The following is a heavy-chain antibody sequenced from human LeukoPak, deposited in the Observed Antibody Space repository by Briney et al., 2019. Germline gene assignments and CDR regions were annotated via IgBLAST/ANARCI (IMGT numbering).Heavy chain of an antibody. V-gene: IGHV3-23*01. J-gene: IGHJ6*03. CDR2: ISGSGGST. Sequence: GGSLRLSCAASGFTFSSYAMSWVRQTPGKGVEWVSTISGSGGSTYYADSVKGRFTISRDNSKNTLYLQMNSLRAEDTAVYYCARRTPDYYYYYMNVWGKGTTVTVSS. CDR3: ARRTPDYYYYYMNV. CDR1: GFTFSSYA.